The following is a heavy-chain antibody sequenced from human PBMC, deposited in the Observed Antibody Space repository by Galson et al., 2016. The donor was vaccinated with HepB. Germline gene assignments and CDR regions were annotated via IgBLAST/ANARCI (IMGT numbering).Heavy chain of an antibody. CDR3: AKKSPGKELSPPDY. D-gene: IGHD1-26*01. Sequence: SLRLSCAASGFTFSSYAMYWVRQAPGKGLEWVATTSSDESVKHYADPVQGRFTISKDNFKNTLYLQINSLRAEDTAVYYCAKKSPGKELSPPDYWGQGTLVTVSS. CDR2: TSSDESVK. CDR1: GFTFSSYA. J-gene: IGHJ4*02. V-gene: IGHV3-30*04.